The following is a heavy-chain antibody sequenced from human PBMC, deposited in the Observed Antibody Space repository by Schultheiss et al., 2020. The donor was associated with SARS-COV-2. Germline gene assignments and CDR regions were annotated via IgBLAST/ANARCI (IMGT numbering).Heavy chain of an antibody. CDR2: INAGNGNT. Sequence: ASVKVSCKASGYTFTSYAMHWVRQAPGQRLEWMGWINAGNGNTKYSQKFQGRVTITRDTSASTAYMELSSLRSEDTAVYYCARYSSRTGYYYDSSGYDYWGLGTLVTVAS. D-gene: IGHD3-22*01. J-gene: IGHJ4*02. CDR1: GYTFTSYA. V-gene: IGHV1-3*01. CDR3: ARYSSRTGYYYDSSGYDY.